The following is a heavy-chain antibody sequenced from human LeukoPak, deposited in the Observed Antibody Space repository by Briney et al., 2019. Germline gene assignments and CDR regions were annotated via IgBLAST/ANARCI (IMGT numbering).Heavy chain of an antibody. CDR1: GGSISSSY. CDR3: ARVPASGSDYFDY. Sequence: PSETLSLTCAVYGGSISSSYWSWIRQPPGKGLEWIGYIYYSGNTNYNPSLKSRVTISVDTSKNQFSLKLTSVTAADTAVYYCARVPASGSDYFDYWGQGTLVTVSS. J-gene: IGHJ4*02. V-gene: IGHV4-59*01. CDR2: IYYSGNT. D-gene: IGHD6-25*01.